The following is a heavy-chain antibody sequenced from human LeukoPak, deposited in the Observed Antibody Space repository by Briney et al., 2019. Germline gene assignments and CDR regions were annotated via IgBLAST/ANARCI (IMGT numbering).Heavy chain of an antibody. D-gene: IGHD1-1*01. CDR1: GFTFSSYS. Sequence: GGSLRLSCAASGFTFSSYSMNWVRQAPGKGLEWVSYISSSSSTIYYADSVKGRFTISRDNAKNSLYLQMNSLRAEDTAVYYCARGTRTGYYYYYYMDVWGEGTTVTISS. CDR3: ARGTRTGYYYYYYMDV. CDR2: ISSSSSTI. J-gene: IGHJ6*03. V-gene: IGHV3-48*01.